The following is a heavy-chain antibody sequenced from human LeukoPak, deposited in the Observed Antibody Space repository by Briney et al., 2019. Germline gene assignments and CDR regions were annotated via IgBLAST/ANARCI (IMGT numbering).Heavy chain of an antibody. D-gene: IGHD3-10*01. CDR3: ARHTGSGSYYNRFINWFDP. CDR1: GGTFSSYA. CDR2: VIPMFDVT. J-gene: IGHJ5*02. Sequence: SVKVSCKASGGTFSSYALSWMRQAPGQGLEWMGRVIPMFDVTDYAQKLQGRVTMTTDTSTSTAYMELRSLRSDDTAVYYCARHTGSGSYYNRFINWFDPWGQGTLVTVSS. V-gene: IGHV1-69*17.